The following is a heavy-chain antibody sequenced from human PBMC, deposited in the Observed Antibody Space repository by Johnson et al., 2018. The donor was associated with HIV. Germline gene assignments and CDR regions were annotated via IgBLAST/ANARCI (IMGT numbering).Heavy chain of an antibody. D-gene: IGHD1-14*01. CDR2: IRYDGSNK. CDR3: PVDTEAFDI. Sequence: QVQLVEYGGGVVQPGGSLRLSCAASGFTFSSYGMHWVRQAPGKGLEWVAFIRYDGSNKYHADSVKGRFTISRDNSKDTLSLQMNSLRAEDTAVYYCPVDTEAFDIWGQGTMVTVSS. J-gene: IGHJ3*02. CDR1: GFTFSSYG. V-gene: IGHV3-30*02.